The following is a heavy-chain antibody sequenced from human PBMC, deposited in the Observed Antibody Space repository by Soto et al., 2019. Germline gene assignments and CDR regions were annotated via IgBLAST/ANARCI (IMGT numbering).Heavy chain of an antibody. CDR2: VKTVGGDP. V-gene: IGHV3-74*01. D-gene: IGHD6-19*01. CDR3: ARDQSVSGPTTFHY. Sequence: EVQLIESGGGLVQPGGSLGLSCAASGFTFPKSWRHWVPQTPGKGREWVSRVKTVGGDPFYADSVKGRFTISRDNAKNTLYLQMNSLTAEDTAMYYCARDQSVSGPTTFHYWGQGALVTVSS. J-gene: IGHJ4*02. CDR1: GFTFPKSW.